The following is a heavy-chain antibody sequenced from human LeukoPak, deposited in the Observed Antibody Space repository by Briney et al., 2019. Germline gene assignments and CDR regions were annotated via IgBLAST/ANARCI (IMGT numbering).Heavy chain of an antibody. Sequence: PGGSLRLSCAASGFTFSDYYMSWIRQPPRKGLEWIGYIFYSGNTNYNPSLRGRVTISADTSKNQFSLRLTSVSAADTALYYCARGGTGDLDYWGQGTLVTVSS. J-gene: IGHJ4*02. CDR1: GFTFSDYY. CDR2: IFYSGNT. CDR3: ARGGTGDLDY. V-gene: IGHV4-59*01. D-gene: IGHD7-27*01.